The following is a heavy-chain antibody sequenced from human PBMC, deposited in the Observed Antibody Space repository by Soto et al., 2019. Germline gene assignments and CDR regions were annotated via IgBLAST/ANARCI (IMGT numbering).Heavy chain of an antibody. V-gene: IGHV3-21*01. D-gene: IGHD2-2*01. J-gene: IGHJ3*02. CDR2: ISSSSSYI. Sequence: PGGSLRLSCAASGFTFSSYSMNWVRQAPGKGLEWVSSISSSSSYIYYADSVKGRFTISRDNAKNSLYLQMNSLRAEDTAVYYCARDRVPAAMMHAFDIWGQGTMVTVSS. CDR1: GFTFSSYS. CDR3: ARDRVPAAMMHAFDI.